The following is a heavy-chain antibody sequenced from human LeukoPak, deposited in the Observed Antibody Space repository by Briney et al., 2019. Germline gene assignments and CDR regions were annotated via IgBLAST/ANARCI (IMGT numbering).Heavy chain of an antibody. V-gene: IGHV5-51*01. J-gene: IGHJ4*02. Sequence: GESLKISCKGSGYNFTNYWIAWVRQMPGKGLEWMGIIYPGDSETTYSPSFQGQVTISADKSISTAYLQWSSLKASDTAMYYCARGYYDSSGSYTASYDYWGQGTLVTVSS. CDR3: ARGYYDSSGSYTASYDY. CDR2: IYPGDSET. CDR1: GYNFTNYW. D-gene: IGHD3-22*01.